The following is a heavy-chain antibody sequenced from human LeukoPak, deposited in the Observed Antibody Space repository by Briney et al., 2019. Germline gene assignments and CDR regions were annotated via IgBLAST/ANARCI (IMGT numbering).Heavy chain of an antibody. D-gene: IGHD2-2*02. CDR3: AIGSGDIVVVPAAIGLDY. J-gene: IGHJ4*02. V-gene: IGHV1-69*05. Sequence: ASVKVSCKASGGTFSSYAISWVRQAPGQGLGWMGGIIPIFGTANYAQKFQGRVTITTDESTSTAYMELSSLRSEDTAVYYCAIGSGDIVVVPAAIGLDYWGQGTLVTVSS. CDR1: GGTFSSYA. CDR2: IIPIFGTA.